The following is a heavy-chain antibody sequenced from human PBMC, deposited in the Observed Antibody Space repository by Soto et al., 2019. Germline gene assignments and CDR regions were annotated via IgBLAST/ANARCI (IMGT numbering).Heavy chain of an antibody. D-gene: IGHD5-12*01. CDR2: MYYSESS. Sequence: FELLCLRWSVAEGYGGSRGGYWSWIRQPPGKGLEWIGYMYYSESSTYNPSLKSRVTISVDTSKNQFSLKLSSVTAADTAVYYCARGRRGQHFAYWGQGTLVTVSS. V-gene: IGHV4-61*08. CDR3: ARGRRGQHFAY. J-gene: IGHJ4*02. CDR1: EGYGGSRGGY.